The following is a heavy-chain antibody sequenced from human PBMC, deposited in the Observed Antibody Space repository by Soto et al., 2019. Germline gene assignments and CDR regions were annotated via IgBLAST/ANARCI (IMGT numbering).Heavy chain of an antibody. CDR3: XRDLXXXDXXXGGGXYXYGMDV. D-gene: IGHD2-15*01. Sequence: ETLSLTCTVSGGSVSSVNYYWSWIRQPPGKGLEWIGYIYYSGSTNYNPSPKSRVTISVDTSKNQFSLKLRSVTAADTAVYYXXRDLXXXDXXXGGGXYXYGMDVWGQGTTVTVSS. V-gene: IGHV4-61*01. J-gene: IGHJ6*02. CDR2: IYYSGST. CDR1: GGSVSSVNYY.